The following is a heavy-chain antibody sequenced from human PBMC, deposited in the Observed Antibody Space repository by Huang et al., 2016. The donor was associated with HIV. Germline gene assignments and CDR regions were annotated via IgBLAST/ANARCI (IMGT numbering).Heavy chain of an antibody. J-gene: IGHJ3*02. CDR1: GGSITSSSYY. CDR2: IYYGGST. CDR3: ARHFSYYDSSGYTPWDAFDI. D-gene: IGHD3-22*01. V-gene: IGHV4-39*01. Sequence: QLQLQGSGPGLVKPSETLSLTCTVSGGSITSSSYYWGWIRQPPGKGLEGVGSIYYGGSTDYNPSLKSRFTVSVDTSKNQFSLKLSSVTAADTAVYYCARHFSYYDSSGYTPWDAFDIWGQGTMVTVSS.